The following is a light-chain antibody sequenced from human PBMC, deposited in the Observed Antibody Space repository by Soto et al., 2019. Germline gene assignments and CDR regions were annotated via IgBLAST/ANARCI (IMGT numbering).Light chain of an antibody. V-gene: IGKV3-20*01. CDR1: QSVSSSY. CDR3: QQNGRSPGT. J-gene: IGKJ1*01. CDR2: GAS. Sequence: EIVLTQSPGTLSLSPGERATLSCRASQSVSSSYLAWYQQKPAQAPMLLIYGASSRATSTPDRFSGSGYGKDFTLTISRLEHEDFALYYWQQNGRSPGTFGQGTKVEIK.